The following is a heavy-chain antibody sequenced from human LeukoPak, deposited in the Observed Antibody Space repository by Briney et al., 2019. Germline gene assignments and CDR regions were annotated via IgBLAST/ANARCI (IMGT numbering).Heavy chain of an antibody. Sequence: GGSLRLSCAASGFTFSSYAMSWVRQAPGKGLEWVSAISGSGGSTYYADSVKGRFTISRDNAKNSLYLQMNSLRAEDTAVYYCARDTARFRYGHFDYWGQGTLVTVSS. CDR1: GFTFSSYA. D-gene: IGHD5-18*01. V-gene: IGHV3-23*01. CDR2: ISGSGGST. J-gene: IGHJ4*02. CDR3: ARDTARFRYGHFDY.